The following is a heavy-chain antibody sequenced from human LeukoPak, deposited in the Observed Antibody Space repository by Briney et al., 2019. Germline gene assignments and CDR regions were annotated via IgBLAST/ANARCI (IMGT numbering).Heavy chain of an antibody. Sequence: SSETLSLTCIVSGGSISSYYWSWIRQPPGKGLEWIGYIYYSGSTNYNPSLKSRVTISVDTSKNQFSLKLTSVTAADTAVYFCARGGYYGSGNDFRFDPWGQGTLVTVSS. CDR2: IYYSGST. CDR3: ARGGYYGSGNDFRFDP. CDR1: GGSISSYY. V-gene: IGHV4-59*01. J-gene: IGHJ5*02. D-gene: IGHD3-10*01.